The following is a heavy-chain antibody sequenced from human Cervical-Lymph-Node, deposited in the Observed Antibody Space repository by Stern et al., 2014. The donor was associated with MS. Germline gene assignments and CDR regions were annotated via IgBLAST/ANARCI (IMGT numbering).Heavy chain of an antibody. CDR1: GGTFSRYA. D-gene: IGHD4-17*01. J-gene: IGHJ6*02. V-gene: IGHV1-69*01. Sequence: VQLVQSGAEVKKPGSSVKVSCKASGGTFSRYAINWVRQAPGQGLEWMGVIIPILDTPNYAQNFQGRVTITADDSTSTAYMELSSLRSEDTAVYYCASPSTVTVGAMDVWGQGTTVTVSS. CDR3: ASPSTVTVGAMDV. CDR2: IIPILDTP.